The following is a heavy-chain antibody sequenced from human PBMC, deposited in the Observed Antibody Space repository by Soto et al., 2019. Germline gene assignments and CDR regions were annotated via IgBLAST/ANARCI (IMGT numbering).Heavy chain of an antibody. CDR1: GLTFDDYA. Sequence: GGSLRLSCAASGLTFDDYAMHWVRQAPGKXLEWVSGISWNSGSIGYGDSVKGRFTISRDNAKNSLYLQMNSLRAEDTGFYYCAKDTYYDSSGTQGSFDYWGQGTLVTVSS. CDR3: AKDTYYDSSGTQGSFDY. V-gene: IGHV3-9*01. CDR2: ISWNSGSI. J-gene: IGHJ4*02. D-gene: IGHD3-22*01.